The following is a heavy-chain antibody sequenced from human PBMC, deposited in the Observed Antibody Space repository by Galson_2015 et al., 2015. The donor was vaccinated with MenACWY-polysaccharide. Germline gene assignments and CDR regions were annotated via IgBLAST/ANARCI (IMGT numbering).Heavy chain of an antibody. CDR1: GGSVSSSAYS. J-gene: IGHJ2*01. CDR2: IHYSGSI. D-gene: IGHD3-3*01. Sequence: ETLSLTCTVSGGSVSSSAYSWGWIRQPPGKGLEWIGHIHYSGSINSNPSLKSRVTISVDTSRNQFSLNLSFVTAADTAVYYCARVYFNSWSGYHYCYFDLWGRGTLVTVSS. CDR3: ARVYFNSWSGYHYCYFDL. V-gene: IGHV4-61*08.